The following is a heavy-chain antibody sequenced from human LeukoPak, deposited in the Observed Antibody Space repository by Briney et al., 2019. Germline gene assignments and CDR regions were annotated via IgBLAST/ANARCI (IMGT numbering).Heavy chain of an antibody. CDR3: ARNPPPTHYGSGSFEFFDY. CDR1: GFTFRSYS. V-gene: IGHV3-48*01. D-gene: IGHD3-10*01. Sequence: GGSLRLSCAASGFTFRSYSIHWVRQAPGMGLAWVAYITSAGSNKNYADSVEGRFTISRDHSKNSLYLQMNSLRIAYTTVYYRARNPPPTHYGSGSFEFFDYWGQGTLVTVSS. J-gene: IGHJ4*02. CDR2: ITSAGSNK.